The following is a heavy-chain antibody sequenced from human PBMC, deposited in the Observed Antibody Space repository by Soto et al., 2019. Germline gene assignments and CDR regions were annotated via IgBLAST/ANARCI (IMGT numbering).Heavy chain of an antibody. CDR3: ARDLGCSSTGSWCEGGGMDV. D-gene: IGHD2-2*01. Sequence: QVQLVESGGGVVQPGRSLRLSCAASGFTFSSYAMHWVRQAPGKGLEWVAVISYDGSNKYYADSVKGRFTISRDNSKNTLYLQMNSLRAEDTAVYYCARDLGCSSTGSWCEGGGMDVWGQGTTVTVSS. V-gene: IGHV3-30-3*01. CDR1: GFTFSSYA. J-gene: IGHJ6*02. CDR2: ISYDGSNK.